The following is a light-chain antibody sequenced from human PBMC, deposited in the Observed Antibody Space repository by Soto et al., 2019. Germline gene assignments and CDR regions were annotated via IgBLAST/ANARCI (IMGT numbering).Light chain of an antibody. V-gene: IGKV3-11*01. CDR2: DAS. CDR1: QSVSTY. CDR3: QHRTGWPLMCT. Sequence: EIVLTQSPLTLALSPGERATLSCRASQSVSTYLAWYQQRPGQAPRLLIFDASHRATGIPARFRGSGSGTDFTLTISSLEPSDFAVYYCQHRTGWPLMCTFGPGTKVEIK. J-gene: IGKJ2*02.